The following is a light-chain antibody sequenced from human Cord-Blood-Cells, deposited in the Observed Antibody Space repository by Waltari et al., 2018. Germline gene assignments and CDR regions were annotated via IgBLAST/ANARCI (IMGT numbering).Light chain of an antibody. CDR2: DAS. Sequence: EIVLTQSPATLSLSPGERATLSCRASQSVSSYLAWYQQKPGQATRPLIYDASNRANXXXXRFSGSGSGTDFTLTISSLEPEDFAVYYCQQRSNWPITFGQGTRLEIK. V-gene: IGKV3-11*01. CDR3: QQRSNWPIT. CDR1: QSVSSY. J-gene: IGKJ5*01.